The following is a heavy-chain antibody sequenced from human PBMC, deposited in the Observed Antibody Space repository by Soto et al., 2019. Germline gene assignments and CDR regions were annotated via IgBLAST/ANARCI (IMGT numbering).Heavy chain of an antibody. CDR2: ISSSGSTI. CDR3: ARHQDYYYYYGMDV. D-gene: IGHD2-2*01. V-gene: IGHV3-11*01. J-gene: IGHJ6*02. CDR1: GFTFSDYY. Sequence: PGGSLRLSCAASGFTFSDYYMSWIRQAPGKGLEWVSYISSSGSTIYYADSVKGRFTISRDNAKNSLYLQMNSLRAEDTAVYYCARHQDYYYYYGMDVWGQGTTVTVSS.